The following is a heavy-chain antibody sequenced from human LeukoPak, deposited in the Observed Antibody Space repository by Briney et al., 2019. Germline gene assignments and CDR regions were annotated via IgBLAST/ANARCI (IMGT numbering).Heavy chain of an antibody. V-gene: IGHV3-7*01. J-gene: IGHJ4*02. D-gene: IGHD3-10*01. Sequence: GGSLRLSCATSGFTFSSYWMSWVRQAPGKGLEWVANIKQDGSEKYYVDSVEGRFTISRDNGKNSLYLQMNSLRVEDMAVYYCARGGLLWFGELDYWGQGTLVTVSS. CDR1: GFTFSSYW. CDR3: ARGGLLWFGELDY. CDR2: IKQDGSEK.